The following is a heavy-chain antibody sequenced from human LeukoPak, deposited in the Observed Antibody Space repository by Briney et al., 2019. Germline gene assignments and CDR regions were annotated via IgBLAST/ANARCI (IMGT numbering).Heavy chain of an antibody. J-gene: IGHJ4*02. D-gene: IGHD4-23*01. Sequence: PGGSLRLSCAASGFTFSNAWMSWVRQAPGKGLEWVGRIKSKTDGGTTDYAAPVKGRFTISRDDSKNTLYLQMNSLRAEDTAVYYCARATVVSPNYWGQGTLVTVSS. V-gene: IGHV3-15*01. CDR3: ARATVVSPNY. CDR1: GFTFSNAW. CDR2: IKSKTDGGTT.